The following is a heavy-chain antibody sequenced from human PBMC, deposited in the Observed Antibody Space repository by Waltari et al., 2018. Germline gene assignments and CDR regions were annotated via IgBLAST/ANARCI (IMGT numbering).Heavy chain of an antibody. V-gene: IGHV7-4-1*02. CDR1: GYTFTAHA. Sequence: HVPLVHSGSEVKKPGASVKVSCKASGYTFTAHAMNWLRQAPGPGLEWMGWINTNTGNPTYAQGFTGRFVFSLDTSVSTAYLQITSLKAEDTAVYYCTRGEVHAFDIWGQGTVVTVSS. CDR2: INTNTGNP. CDR3: TRGEVHAFDI. J-gene: IGHJ3*02. D-gene: IGHD1-26*01.